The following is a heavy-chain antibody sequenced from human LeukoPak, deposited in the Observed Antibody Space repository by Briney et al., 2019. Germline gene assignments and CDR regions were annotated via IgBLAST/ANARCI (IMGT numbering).Heavy chain of an antibody. CDR3: AASVWGSYRSFDY. CDR1: GGSISSYY. V-gene: IGHV4-59*01. CDR2: IYYSGST. Sequence: PSETLSLTCTVSGGSISSYYWSWIRQPPGKGLEWIGYIYYSGSTNYNPSLKSRVTISVDTSKNQFSLKLSSVTAADTAVYYCAASVWGSYRSFDYWGQGTLVTVSS. D-gene: IGHD3-16*02. J-gene: IGHJ4*02.